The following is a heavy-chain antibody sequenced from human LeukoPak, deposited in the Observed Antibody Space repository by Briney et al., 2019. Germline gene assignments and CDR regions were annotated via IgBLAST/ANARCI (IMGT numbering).Heavy chain of an antibody. V-gene: IGHV5-51*01. J-gene: IGHJ4*02. Sequence: KDGESLKISCKGSGYSFTSYWIGWVRQMPGKGLEWMGIIYPGDSDTRYSPSFQGQVTISADKSISTAYLQWSSLKASDTAMYYCARRVDSSSWYVPYFDYWGQGTLVTVSS. CDR1: GYSFTSYW. CDR3: ARRVDSSSWYVPYFDY. D-gene: IGHD6-13*01. CDR2: IYPGDSDT.